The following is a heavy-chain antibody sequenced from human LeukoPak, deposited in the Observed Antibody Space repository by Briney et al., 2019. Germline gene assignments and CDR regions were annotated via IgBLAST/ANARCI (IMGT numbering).Heavy chain of an antibody. V-gene: IGHV4-59*08. CDR1: GGSSSTYY. Sequence: SETLTLTCTVSGGSSSTYYGTWIRQPPGKGLEWIGYIHNRGSIKYNPSLKRRVHMLGETPKNHFSLRLSSVNGADTAVLYCVRAGQEKWWVYINYWGRGPVVSASS. D-gene: IGHD2-8*01. CDR3: VRAGQEKWWVYINY. J-gene: IGHJ4*02. CDR2: IHNRGSI.